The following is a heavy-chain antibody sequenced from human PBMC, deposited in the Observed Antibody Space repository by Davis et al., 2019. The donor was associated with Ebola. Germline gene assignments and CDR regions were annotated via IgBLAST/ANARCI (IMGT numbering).Heavy chain of an antibody. CDR2: ISWNSGSI. CDR1: GFTFSSYS. Sequence: SLKISCAASGFTFSSYSMHWVRQAPGKGLEWVSGISWNSGSIGYADSVKGRFTISRDNAKNSLYLQMNSLRAEDTALYYCAKDMVTAAGILDYWGQGTLVTVSS. V-gene: IGHV3-9*01. CDR3: AKDMVTAAGILDY. D-gene: IGHD6-13*01. J-gene: IGHJ4*02.